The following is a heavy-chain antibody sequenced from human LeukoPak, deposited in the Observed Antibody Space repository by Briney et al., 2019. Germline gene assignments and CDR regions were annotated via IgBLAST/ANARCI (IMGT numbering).Heavy chain of an antibody. D-gene: IGHD5-12*01. CDR1: GFTVSSNY. CDR3: ARDTGYSGWAVAFDI. J-gene: IGHJ3*02. CDR2: IYSGGST. Sequence: GGSLGLSCAASGFTVSSNYMSWVRQAPGKGLEWVSVIYSGGSTYYADSVKGRFTISRDNSKNTLYLQMNSLRAEDTAVYYCARDTGYSGWAVAFDIWGQGTMVTVSS. V-gene: IGHV3-53*01.